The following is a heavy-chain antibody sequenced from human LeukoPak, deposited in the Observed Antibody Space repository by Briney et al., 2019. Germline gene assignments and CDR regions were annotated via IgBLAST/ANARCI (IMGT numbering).Heavy chain of an antibody. Sequence: ASVKVSCKASGYTFIDYGFTWLRQAPGQRLEWMGRINTLDGNTDYAQKFQDRVNMTTDTSTNTAYMELRSLRPDDTAVYYCARDRYEFTYWGQGTLVTVSS. CDR2: INTLDGNT. D-gene: IGHD3-3*01. CDR1: GYTFIDYG. J-gene: IGHJ4*02. CDR3: ARDRYEFTY. V-gene: IGHV1-18*01.